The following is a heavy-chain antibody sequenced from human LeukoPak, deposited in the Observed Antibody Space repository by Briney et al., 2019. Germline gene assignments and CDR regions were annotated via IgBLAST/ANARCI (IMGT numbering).Heavy chain of an antibody. Sequence: ASVKVSCKVSGYTLTELSMHWVRQAPGKGLEWMGGFDPEDGETIYAQKFQGGVTMTEDTSTDTAYMELSSLRSEDTAVYYCAIQQQWLKYFQHWGQGTLVTVSS. CDR3: AIQQQWLKYFQH. V-gene: IGHV1-24*01. D-gene: IGHD6-19*01. CDR2: FDPEDGET. CDR1: GYTLTELS. J-gene: IGHJ1*01.